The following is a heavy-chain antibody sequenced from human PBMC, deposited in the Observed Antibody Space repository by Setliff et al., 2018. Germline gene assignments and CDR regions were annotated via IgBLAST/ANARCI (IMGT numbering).Heavy chain of an antibody. CDR3: ARGPSLGAAANWFDP. V-gene: IGHV3-21*01. CDR1: GFTFSSYS. J-gene: IGHJ5*02. CDR2: ISSSSSYI. Sequence: GGSLRLSCAASGFTFSSYSMNWVRQAPGKGLEWVSSISSSSSYIYYADSVKGRFTISRDNAKNSLYLQMNSLRVEDTAVYYCARGPSLGAAANWFDPWGQGTLVTVSS. D-gene: IGHD3-16*01.